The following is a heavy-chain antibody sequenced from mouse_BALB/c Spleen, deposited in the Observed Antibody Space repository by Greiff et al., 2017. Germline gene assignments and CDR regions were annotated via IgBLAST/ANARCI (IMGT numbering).Heavy chain of an antibody. J-gene: IGHJ4*01. Sequence: VQLQQSGAELAKPGASVKMSCKASGYTFTSYWMHWVKQRPGQGLEWIGYINPSTGYTEYNQKFKDKATLTADKSSSTAYMQLSSLTSEDSAVYYCARDGYYLYAMDYWGQGTSVTVSS. D-gene: IGHD2-3*01. V-gene: IGHV1-7*01. CDR1: GYTFTSYW. CDR3: ARDGYYLYAMDY. CDR2: INPSTGYT.